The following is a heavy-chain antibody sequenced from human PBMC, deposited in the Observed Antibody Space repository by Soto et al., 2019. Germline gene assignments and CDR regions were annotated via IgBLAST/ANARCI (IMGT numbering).Heavy chain of an antibody. J-gene: IGHJ4*02. CDR2: INPSGGST. V-gene: IGHV1-46*03. CDR1: RFTFTSYY. Sequence: ASVKVSCKASRFTFTSYYMHWARQSPGQGLEWMGIINPSGGSTSYAQKFQGRVTVTRDTSTSTVYMELSSLRSEDTAVYYCARDGGLGLKFLYYWGQGTLVTVSS. D-gene: IGHD3-3*01. CDR3: ARDGGLGLKFLYY.